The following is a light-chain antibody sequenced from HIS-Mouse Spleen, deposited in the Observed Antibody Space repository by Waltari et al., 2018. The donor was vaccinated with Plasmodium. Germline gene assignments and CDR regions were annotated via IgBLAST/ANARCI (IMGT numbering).Light chain of an antibody. J-gene: IGLJ2*01. CDR2: EVS. Sequence: QSALTPPPSASGSPGQSVTISCTGTRSDVGGYTYVSWYQQHPGKAPKLMIYEVSKRPSGVPDRFSGSKSGNTASLTVSGLQAEDEADYYCSSYAGSNNLVFGGGTKLTVL. CDR1: RSDVGGYTY. V-gene: IGLV2-8*01. CDR3: SSYAGSNNLV.